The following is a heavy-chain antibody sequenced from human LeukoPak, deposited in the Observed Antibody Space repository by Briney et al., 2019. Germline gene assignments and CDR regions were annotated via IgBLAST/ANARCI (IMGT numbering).Heavy chain of an antibody. D-gene: IGHD3-9*01. CDR1: GYTFTSYG. J-gene: IGHJ4*02. V-gene: IGHV1-18*01. Sequence: ASVKVSCKASGYTFTSYGISWVRQAPGQGLEWMGWISAYNGNTNYAQKLQGRVTMTTDTSTSTAYMELRSLRSDDTAVYYCARWNLRYFDWLFFADHWGQGTLVTVSS. CDR3: ARWNLRYFDWLFFADH. CDR2: ISAYNGNT.